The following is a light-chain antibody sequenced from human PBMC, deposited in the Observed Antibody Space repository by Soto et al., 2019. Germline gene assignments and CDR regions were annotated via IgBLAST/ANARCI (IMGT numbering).Light chain of an antibody. CDR1: QSVSSSF. CDR2: GAS. V-gene: IGKV3-20*01. CDR3: QQYDSSPWT. J-gene: IGKJ1*01. Sequence: EIVLTQSPGTLSLSPGERATLSCRASQSVSSSFLAWYQQKPGQAPTPLIYGASSMATGIPDRFSGSGSGTDFTLTISRLEPEDFAVYYCQQYDSSPWTFGQGTKVEIK.